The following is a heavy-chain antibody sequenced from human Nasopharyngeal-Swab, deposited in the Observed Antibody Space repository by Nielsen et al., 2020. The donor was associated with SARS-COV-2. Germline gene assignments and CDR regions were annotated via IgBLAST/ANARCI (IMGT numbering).Heavy chain of an antibody. CDR2: INHSGST. CDR1: GGSFSGYY. J-gene: IGHJ5*02. CDR3: ARGRLRYFDWLPRGGYWFDP. D-gene: IGHD3-9*01. V-gene: IGHV4-34*01. Sequence: SETLSLTCAVYGGSFSGYYWSWIRQPPGKGLEWIGEINHSGSTNYNPSLKSRVTISVDTSKNQFSLKLSSVTAADTAVYYCARGRLRYFDWLPRGGYWFDPCGQGTLVTVSS.